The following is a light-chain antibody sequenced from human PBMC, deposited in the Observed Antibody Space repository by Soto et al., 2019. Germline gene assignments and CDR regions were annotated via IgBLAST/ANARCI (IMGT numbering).Light chain of an antibody. CDR2: AAS. J-gene: IGKJ1*01. Sequence: DIQMTQSPSSLSASVGDRVTITCRPSQSISSYLNWYQQKPGRAPKLLIYAASTLKSGVPSRFSGSGSRTDFTLTISSLQPEDFATYYCQQSYSTPWTFGQGTKVDIK. CDR1: QSISSY. CDR3: QQSYSTPWT. V-gene: IGKV1-39*01.